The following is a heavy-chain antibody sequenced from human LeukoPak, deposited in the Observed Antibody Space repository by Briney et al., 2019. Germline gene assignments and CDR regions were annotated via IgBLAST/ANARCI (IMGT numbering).Heavy chain of an antibody. Sequence: GGSLRLSCAASGFTVSSNYMSWVRQAPGKGLEWVSVIYSGGSTYYADSVKGRFIISRDNSKNTLYLQMNSLRAEDTAVYYCARSGNGGTFDYWGQGTLVTVSS. CDR1: GFTVSSNY. V-gene: IGHV3-66*01. CDR2: IYSGGST. CDR3: ARSGNGGTFDY. J-gene: IGHJ4*02. D-gene: IGHD1-1*01.